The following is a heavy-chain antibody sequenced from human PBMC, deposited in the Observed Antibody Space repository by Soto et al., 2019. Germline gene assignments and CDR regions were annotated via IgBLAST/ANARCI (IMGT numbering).Heavy chain of an antibody. Sequence: GGSLRLSCAASGFTFISYGMHWVLQAPGKGLEWVAVIWYDGSNKYYADSLKGRFTISRDNSKNTLYLQMNSLRAEDTAVYYCVCWFGELLDDAFDIWGQGTMVTVSS. CDR2: IWYDGSNK. D-gene: IGHD3-10*01. V-gene: IGHV3-33*01. J-gene: IGHJ3*02. CDR1: GFTFISYG. CDR3: VCWFGELLDDAFDI.